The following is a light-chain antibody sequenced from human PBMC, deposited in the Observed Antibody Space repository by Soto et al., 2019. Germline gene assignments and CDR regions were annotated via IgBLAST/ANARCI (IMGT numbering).Light chain of an antibody. Sequence: QSALTQPASVSGSPGQSITISCTGTSSDIGNYNYVSWYQQHPGKAPKLMIYDVSNRPSGVSNRFSGSKSGNTASLTISGLQAEDEADYYCSSYTSRTTFELFGGGTKVTVL. CDR1: SSDIGNYNY. J-gene: IGLJ2*01. CDR3: SSYTSRTTFEL. V-gene: IGLV2-14*03. CDR2: DVS.